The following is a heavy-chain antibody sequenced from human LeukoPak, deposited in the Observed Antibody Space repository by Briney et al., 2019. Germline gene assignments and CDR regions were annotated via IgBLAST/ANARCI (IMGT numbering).Heavy chain of an antibody. CDR2: TNLDGSTT. J-gene: IGHJ4*02. V-gene: IGHV3-74*01. Sequence: QPGASLRLSCAAAGFTFSTYWMRWVRQAPGKGLVWGARTNLDGSTTSYAASVKGRFTISRDNAKNTLYLQMNSLRAEDTGVYYCARAVDLDFRGQGTLVTVSS. D-gene: IGHD3-9*01. CDR3: ARAVDLDF. CDR1: GFTFSTYW.